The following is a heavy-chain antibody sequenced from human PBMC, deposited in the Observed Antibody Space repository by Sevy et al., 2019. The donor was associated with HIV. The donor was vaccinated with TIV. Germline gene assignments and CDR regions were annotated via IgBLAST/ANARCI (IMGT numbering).Heavy chain of an antibody. D-gene: IGHD6-13*01. CDR2: IRSEAYGGTT. J-gene: IGHJ6*03. CDR1: GFTFDDYA. V-gene: IGHV3-49*04. Sequence: GGSLRLSCTGSGFTFDDYAVSWVRQAPGKGLEWVGFIRSEAYGGTTAYGASVKGRFTISRDDSKNIAYLQMNSLKIDDTAVYYCTRNIRDLVPYYYYYMDVWGKGTTVTVSS. CDR3: TRNIRDLVPYYYYYMDV.